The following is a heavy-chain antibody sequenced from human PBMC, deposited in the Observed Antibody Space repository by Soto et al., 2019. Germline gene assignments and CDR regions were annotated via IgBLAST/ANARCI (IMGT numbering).Heavy chain of an antibody. CDR1: GFTFDDYG. J-gene: IGHJ4*02. CDR3: AARIYDSSGYPADY. V-gene: IGHV3-20*04. D-gene: IGHD3-22*01. CDR2: INWNGGST. Sequence: GGSLRLSCAASGFTFDDYGMSWVRQAPGKGLEWVSGINWNGGSTGYADSVKGRFTISRDNAKNSLYLQMNSLRAEDTALYYCAARIYDSSGYPADYWGQGTLVTVSS.